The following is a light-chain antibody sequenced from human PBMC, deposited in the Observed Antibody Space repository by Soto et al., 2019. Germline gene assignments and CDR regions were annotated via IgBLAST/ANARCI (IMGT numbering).Light chain of an antibody. Sequence: EIVLTQSPGTLSLSPGERATLSCRASQSASSAYLAWYQHKPGQPPTLLIYAASSRVTGIPDRFSGSGSGTDFTLTISRLEPEDFAVYYCQQYGSSSTWTFGQGTKVEIK. V-gene: IGKV3-20*01. CDR2: AAS. CDR3: QQYGSSSTWT. J-gene: IGKJ1*01. CDR1: QSASSAY.